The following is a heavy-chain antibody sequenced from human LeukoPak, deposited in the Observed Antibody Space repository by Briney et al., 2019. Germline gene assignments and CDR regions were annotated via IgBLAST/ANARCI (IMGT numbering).Heavy chain of an antibody. D-gene: IGHD3-16*01. Sequence: ASVKVSCKASGYTFTSYAMHWVRQAPGQRLEWMGWINAGNGNTKYSQKFLDRVTITRDTSASTAYMEPSSLRSEDTAVYYCARDWGEGFDYWGQGTLVTVSS. CDR2: INAGNGNT. CDR3: ARDWGEGFDY. V-gene: IGHV1-3*01. CDR1: GYTFTSYA. J-gene: IGHJ4*02.